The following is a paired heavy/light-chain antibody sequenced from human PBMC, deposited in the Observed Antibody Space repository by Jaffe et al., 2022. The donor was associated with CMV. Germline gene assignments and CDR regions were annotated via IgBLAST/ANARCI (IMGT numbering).Heavy chain of an antibody. D-gene: IGHD7-27*01. Sequence: QVHLVESGGGVVQPGRSLRLSCAASGFTFNTYGMHWVRQAPGKGLEWVAVISYDENTKYYADSVKGRFTISRDNSKSTLYLQMNSLGAEDTAVYYCAKDLTSSLEHVFDYWGLGTLVTVSS. CDR2: ISYDENTK. CDR1: GFTFNTYG. J-gene: IGHJ4*02. CDR3: AKDLTSSLEHVFDY. V-gene: IGHV3-30*18.
Light chain of an antibody. CDR1: QSVLHRSKNKNY. J-gene: IGKJ1*01. V-gene: IGKV4-1*01. CDR2: WAS. CDR3: QQYFSTPLT. Sequence: DIVMTQSPDSLAVSLGERATINCKSSQSVLHRSKNKNYLGWYQQKPGQPPKLLIYWASSRESGVPDRFSGSGSGTDFTLTISSLQAEDVAVYYCQQYFSTPLTFGQGTKVEIK.